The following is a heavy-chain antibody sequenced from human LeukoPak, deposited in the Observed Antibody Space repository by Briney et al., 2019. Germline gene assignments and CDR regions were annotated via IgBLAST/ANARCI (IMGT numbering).Heavy chain of an antibody. V-gene: IGHV4-30-4*01. J-gene: IGHJ4*02. D-gene: IGHD6-19*01. CDR3: ARGGVGGCDYFGS. Sequence: PSQTLSLTCTVSGGPIKSDHYYCSSSRQPRGGGLEWIGNITDSGSTDYSPSLKSRVSVSVDTSKSQFSLSLNSVTVADTAVYCCARGGVGGCDYFGSWGQGTLVTVSS. CDR1: GGPIKSDHYY. CDR2: ITDSGST.